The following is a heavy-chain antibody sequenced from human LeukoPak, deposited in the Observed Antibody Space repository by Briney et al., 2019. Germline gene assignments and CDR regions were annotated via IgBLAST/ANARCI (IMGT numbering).Heavy chain of an antibody. CDR2: ISSSWSTI. CDR3: ARVLLERPGIDSFDI. Sequence: GGSLRLSRAASGFTFSSYSMEWVRQAPGKGLEWVSHISSSWSTIYYADSVKGRFTISRDNAKNSLYLQMNSLRAEDTAVYYCARVLLERPGIDSFDIWGQGTTVTVSS. D-gene: IGHD1-1*01. CDR1: GFTFSSYS. V-gene: IGHV3-48*01. J-gene: IGHJ3*02.